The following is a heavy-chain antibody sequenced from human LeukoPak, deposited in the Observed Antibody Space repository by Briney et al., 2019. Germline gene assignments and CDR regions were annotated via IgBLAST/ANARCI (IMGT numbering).Heavy chain of an antibody. V-gene: IGHV1-2*06. CDR1: GYTFTDYY. Sequence: RASVKVSCKASGYTFTDYYMHWVRQAPGQEREWMGRINPYSGGTNYAQKFQGRVTMTRDTSISTAYMELSRLKSDDTAVYYCARDYSSGWYVYWGQGTLVTVSS. D-gene: IGHD6-19*01. J-gene: IGHJ4*02. CDR2: INPYSGGT. CDR3: ARDYSSGWYVY.